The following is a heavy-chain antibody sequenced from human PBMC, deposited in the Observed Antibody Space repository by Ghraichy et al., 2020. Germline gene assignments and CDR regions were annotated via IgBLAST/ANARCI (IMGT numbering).Heavy chain of an antibody. D-gene: IGHD3-22*01. Sequence: SVKVSCKASGGTFSSYAISWVRQAPGQGLEWMGRIIPILGIANYAQKFQGRVTITADKSTSTAYMELSSLRSEDTAVYYCARDVYYYDSSGLYYYYYGMAVRGQGTTVPVSS. CDR3: ARDVYYYDSSGLYYYYYGMAV. V-gene: IGHV1-69*04. CDR2: IIPILGIA. J-gene: IGHJ6*02. CDR1: GGTFSSYA.